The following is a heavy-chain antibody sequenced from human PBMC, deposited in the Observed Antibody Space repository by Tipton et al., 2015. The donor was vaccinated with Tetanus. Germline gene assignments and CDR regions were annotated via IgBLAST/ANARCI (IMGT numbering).Heavy chain of an antibody. Sequence: TLSLTCTVSGASISDKKYYWGWIRQAPGKGLEWIASIYFEGSTYHSPSLKSRLTIEVDTSQNLFSLKLISVTAADTAVYFCARNVYTVTNDAFDIWGHGTLVNVSS. CDR3: ARNVYTVTNDAFDI. D-gene: IGHD4-11*01. V-gene: IGHV4-39*07. CDR1: GASISDKKYY. J-gene: IGHJ3*02. CDR2: IYFEGST.